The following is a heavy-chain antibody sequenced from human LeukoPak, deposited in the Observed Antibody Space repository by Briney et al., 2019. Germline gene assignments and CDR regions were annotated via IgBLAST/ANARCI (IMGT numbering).Heavy chain of an antibody. CDR2: ISSSGGTT. V-gene: IGHV3-23*01. J-gene: IGHJ4*02. D-gene: IGHD3-22*01. CDR1: GFMFSDYA. CDR3: AAYYYDSTPIY. Sequence: SGGSLRLSCVASGFMFSDYAMSWVRQAPGKGLEWVSSISSSGGTTFYADSVKGRFTISRDLFKKTVHLEMKAMRAEDTAVYYCAAYYYDSTPIYWGQGTLVTVSS.